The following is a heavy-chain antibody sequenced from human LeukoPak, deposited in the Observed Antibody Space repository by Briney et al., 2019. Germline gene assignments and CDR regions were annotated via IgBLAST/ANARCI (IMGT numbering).Heavy chain of an antibody. CDR1: GGSISSGTYY. CDR2: ISATGST. J-gene: IGHJ5*02. D-gene: IGHD2-15*01. V-gene: IGHV4-61*02. CDR3: ARARGLYCNGGSCYSNWFEP. Sequence: PSETLSLTCTVSGGSISSGTYYWNWIRQPAEKGLEWVGRISATGSTNYNPSLKSRVTISVDTSNNQFSRKLTSVTAADTAISYCARARGLYCNGGSCYSNWFEPWGQGMLVTVSS.